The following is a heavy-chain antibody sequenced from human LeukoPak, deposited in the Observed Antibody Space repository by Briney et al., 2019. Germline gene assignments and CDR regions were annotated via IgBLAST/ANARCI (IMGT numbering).Heavy chain of an antibody. CDR3: AKVDNWKYAHHDF. Sequence: SVKVSCKASGYTFTSYGISWVRQAPGQGLEWMGGIIPIFGTANYAQKFQGRVTITADKSTSTAYMELSSLRSKDTAVYYCAKVDNWKYAHHDFWGQGTLVTVSS. D-gene: IGHD1-1*01. CDR1: GYTFTSYG. CDR2: IIPIFGTA. J-gene: IGHJ4*02. V-gene: IGHV1-69*06.